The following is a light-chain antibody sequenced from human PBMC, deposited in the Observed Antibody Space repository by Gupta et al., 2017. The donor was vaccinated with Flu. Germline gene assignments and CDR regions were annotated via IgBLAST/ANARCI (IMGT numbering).Light chain of an antibody. V-gene: IGLV2-8*01. J-gene: IGLJ2*01. CDR1: SSDVGGYNY. CDR3: SSYAGSNNLI. CDR2: KVS. Sequence: QSALTQPPSASGSPGQSVTISCTGTSSDVGGYNYVFWYQQHPGKAPKLMIYKVSQRPSGVPDRFAGSKSGNTASLTVSGLQAEDEADYYCSSYAGSNNLIFGGGTKLTVL.